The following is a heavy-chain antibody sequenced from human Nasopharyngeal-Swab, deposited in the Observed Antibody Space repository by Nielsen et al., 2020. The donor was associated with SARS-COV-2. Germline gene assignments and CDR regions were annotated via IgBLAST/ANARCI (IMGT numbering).Heavy chain of an antibody. V-gene: IGHV3-21*01. D-gene: IGHD3-3*02. J-gene: IGHJ3*02. CDR1: GFTFSSYS. CDR3: ASIGFLEWLSHAFDI. Sequence: GESLKISCAASGFTFSSYSMNWVRQAPGKGLEWVSSISSSSSYIYYADSVKGRFIISRDNAKNSLYLQMNSLRAEDTAVYYCASIGFLEWLSHAFDIWGQGTMVTVSS. CDR2: ISSSSSYI.